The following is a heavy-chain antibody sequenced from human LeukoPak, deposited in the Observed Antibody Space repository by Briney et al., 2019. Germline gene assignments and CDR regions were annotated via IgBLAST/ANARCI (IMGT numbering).Heavy chain of an antibody. D-gene: IGHD5-12*01. Sequence: GGSLRLSCAASGFTFSSYAMSWVRQAPGKGLEWVSAISGSGGSTYYADSVKGRFTISRDNAKNSLYLQMNSLRAEDTAVYYCARESSSGYSGYDPVAFDYWGQGTLVTVSS. J-gene: IGHJ4*02. CDR2: ISGSGGST. CDR1: GFTFSSYA. V-gene: IGHV3-23*01. CDR3: ARESSSGYSGYDPVAFDY.